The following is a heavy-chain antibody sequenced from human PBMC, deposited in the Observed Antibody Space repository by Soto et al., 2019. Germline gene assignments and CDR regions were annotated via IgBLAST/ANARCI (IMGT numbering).Heavy chain of an antibody. CDR1: GDSISSRSYF. CDR3: ARRYSEFKGNAFDI. Sequence: SETLSLTCTVSGDSISSRSYFWAWIRQPPGKGLEWIGSIYYSGNTYYNPSLRSRVTISADMSKNQFSLNLTSVTAADTAVYYCARRYSEFKGNAFDIWGLGTMVTVSS. J-gene: IGHJ3*02. CDR2: IYYSGNT. D-gene: IGHD3-3*01. V-gene: IGHV4-39*01.